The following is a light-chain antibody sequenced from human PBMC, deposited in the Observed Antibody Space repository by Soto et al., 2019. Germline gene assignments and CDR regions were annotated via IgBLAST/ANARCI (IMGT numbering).Light chain of an antibody. V-gene: IGLV8-61*01. Sequence: QTVVTQEPSFSVSPGGTVTLTCGLSSGSVSTTNYPSWYQQTPGQAPRTLIYSTSTRSSGVPDRFSGSILGNKAALTITGAQADDECDYYCVLSLGRDIWVFGGGTQLTVL. CDR3: VLSLGRDIWV. CDR2: STS. CDR1: SGSVSTTNY. J-gene: IGLJ3*02.